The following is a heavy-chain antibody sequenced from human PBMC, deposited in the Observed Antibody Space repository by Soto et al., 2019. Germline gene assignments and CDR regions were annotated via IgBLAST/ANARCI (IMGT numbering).Heavy chain of an antibody. CDR1: GGSIGSYY. CDR3: ARGGWRQIDY. Sequence: QVQLQESGPGLVKPSETLSLTCSVSGGSIGSYYWSWIRQPPGKGLEWIGYIYYSGSTNYNPSLKRGVTISVDTSKNQFSLKLSSVTAADTAVYYCARGGWRQIDYWGQGTLVTVSS. CDR2: IYYSGST. V-gene: IGHV4-59*08. J-gene: IGHJ4*02. D-gene: IGHD3-3*01.